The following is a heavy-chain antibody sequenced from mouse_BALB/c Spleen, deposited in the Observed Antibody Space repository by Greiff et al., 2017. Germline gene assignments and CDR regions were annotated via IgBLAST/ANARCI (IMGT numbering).Heavy chain of an antibody. CDR2: ISYSGST. V-gene: IGHV3-2*02. CDR1: GYSITSDYA. D-gene: IGHD2-3*01. CDR3: AREGDGYPYYAMDY. Sequence: VQLQQSGPGLVKPSQSLSLTCTVTGYSITSDYAWNWIRQFPGNKLEWMGYISYSGSTSYNPSLKSRISITRDTSKNQFFLQLNSVTTEDTATYYCAREGDGYPYYAMDYWGQGTSVTVSS. J-gene: IGHJ4*01.